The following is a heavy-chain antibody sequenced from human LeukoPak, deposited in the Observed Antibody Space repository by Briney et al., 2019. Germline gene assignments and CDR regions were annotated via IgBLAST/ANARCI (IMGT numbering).Heavy chain of an antibody. CDR2: IKSKTDGGTT. CDR1: GFTFSNAW. CDR3: TTDLVVPAATTLTDY. Sequence: GGSLRLSCAASGFTFSNAWMSWVRRAPGKGLEWVGRIKSKTDGGTTDYAAPVKGRFTISRDDSKNTLYLQMNSLKTEDTAVYYCTTDLVVPAATTLTDYWGQGTLVTVSS. D-gene: IGHD2-2*01. V-gene: IGHV3-15*01. J-gene: IGHJ4*02.